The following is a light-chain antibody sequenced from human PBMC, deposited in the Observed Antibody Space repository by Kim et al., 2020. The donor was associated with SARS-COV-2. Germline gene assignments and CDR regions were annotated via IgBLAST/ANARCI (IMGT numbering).Light chain of an antibody. CDR3: QQYGSPLFT. CDR2: GAS. CDR1: QSVSSSY. Sequence: SPGDRATLSCRASQSVSSSYLAGYQQTPGQPPRLLIYGASSRATGIPDRFSGSGSGTDFTLTISRLEPEDFAVYYCQQYGSPLFTFGPGTKVDI. J-gene: IGKJ3*01. V-gene: IGKV3-20*01.